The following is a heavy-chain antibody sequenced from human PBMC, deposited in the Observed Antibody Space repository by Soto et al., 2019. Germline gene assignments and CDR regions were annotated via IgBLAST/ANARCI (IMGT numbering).Heavy chain of an antibody. V-gene: IGHV3-21*03. CDR2: ISSSSSYI. Sequence: GGSLRLSCAASGFTFSSYWMHWVRQAPGKGLEWVSSISSSSSYIYYAAPVKGRFTISRDDSKNTLYLQMNSLKTEDTAVYYCTTPYCSGGSCYSAFDIWGQGTMVTVSS. CDR3: TTPYCSGGSCYSAFDI. CDR1: GFTFSSYW. D-gene: IGHD2-15*01. J-gene: IGHJ3*02.